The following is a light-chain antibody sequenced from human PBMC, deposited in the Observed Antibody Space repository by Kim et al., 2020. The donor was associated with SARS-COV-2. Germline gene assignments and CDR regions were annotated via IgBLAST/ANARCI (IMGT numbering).Light chain of an antibody. J-gene: IGKJ2*01. CDR1: QSVSSN. CDR3: QQYYSWPYT. V-gene: IGKV3-15*01. Sequence: EIVMTQSPATLSVSPGERATLSCRASQSVSSNLAWYQQKPGQAPTLLIYGASTSATGIPARFSGSGSGTEFTLTISSLQSEDFAVYYCQQYYSWPYTFGQGTKLEI. CDR2: GAS.